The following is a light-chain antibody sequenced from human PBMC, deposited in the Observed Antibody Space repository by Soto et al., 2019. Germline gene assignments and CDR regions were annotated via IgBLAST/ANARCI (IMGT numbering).Light chain of an antibody. CDR3: QQYGSSRT. CDR2: DAS. CDR1: QSVSSN. Sequence: EIVMTQSPATLSVSPGERATLSCRASQSVSSNLAWYQQKPGQAPRLLIHDASTRATGIPARFSGSGSGTEFILTISSVESEDFAIYYCQQYGSSRTFGQGTKVDIK. J-gene: IGKJ1*01. V-gene: IGKV3-15*01.